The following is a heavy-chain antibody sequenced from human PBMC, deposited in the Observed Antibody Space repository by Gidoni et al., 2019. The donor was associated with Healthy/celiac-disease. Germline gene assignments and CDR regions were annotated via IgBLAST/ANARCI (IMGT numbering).Heavy chain of an antibody. D-gene: IGHD2-2*01. J-gene: IGHJ6*02. CDR1: GFTFSSYA. CDR2: ISGSGGST. CDR3: AKDLYRSPGQLLGGSIVGMDV. Sequence: EVQLLESGGGLVQPGGSLRLSCAASGFTFSSYAISWVRQAPGKGLEWVSAISGSGGSTYYADSVKGRFTISRDNSKNTLYLQMNSLRAEDTAVYYCAKDLYRSPGQLLGGSIVGMDVWGQGTTVTVSS. V-gene: IGHV3-23*01.